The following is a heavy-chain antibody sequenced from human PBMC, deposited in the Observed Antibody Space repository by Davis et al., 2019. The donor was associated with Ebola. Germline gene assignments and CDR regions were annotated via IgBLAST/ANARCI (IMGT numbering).Heavy chain of an antibody. CDR3: ARGIYGSGMDV. V-gene: IGHV4-34*01. J-gene: IGHJ6*04. D-gene: IGHD3-10*01. Sequence: GSLRLSCTVSGGSISSYYWSWIRQPPGKGLEWIGEINHSGSTNYNPSLKSRVTISVDTSKNQFSLKLSSVTAADTAVYYCARGIYGSGMDVWGKGTTVTVSS. CDR2: INHSGST. CDR1: GGSISSYY.